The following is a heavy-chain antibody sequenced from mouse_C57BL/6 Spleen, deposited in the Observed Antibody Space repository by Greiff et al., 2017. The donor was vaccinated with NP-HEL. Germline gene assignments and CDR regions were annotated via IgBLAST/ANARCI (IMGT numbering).Heavy chain of an antibody. Sequence: VQLQQSGPGLVKPSQSLSLTCSVPGYSITSGYYWNWIRQFPGNKLEWMGYISYDGSNNYNPSLKNLISITRDTSKNQFFLKLNSVTTEDTATYYCARDRGATVVADYAMDYWGQGTSVTVSS. CDR3: ARDRGATVVADYAMDY. CDR1: GYSITSGYY. V-gene: IGHV3-6*01. J-gene: IGHJ4*01. D-gene: IGHD1-1*01. CDR2: ISYDGSN.